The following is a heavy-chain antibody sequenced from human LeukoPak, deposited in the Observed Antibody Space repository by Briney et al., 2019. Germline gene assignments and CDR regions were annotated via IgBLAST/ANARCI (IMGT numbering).Heavy chain of an antibody. CDR2: ISSSSYI. V-gene: IGHV3-21*01. CDR3: ARGGYYGSGSYADI. J-gene: IGHJ3*02. Sequence: GGSLRLSCAASGFTFSSYSMNWVRQAPGKGLEWVSSISSSSYIYYADSVKGRFTISRDNAKNSLYLQMNSLRAEDTAVYYCARGGYYGSGSYADIWGQGTMVTVSS. CDR1: GFTFSSYS. D-gene: IGHD3-10*01.